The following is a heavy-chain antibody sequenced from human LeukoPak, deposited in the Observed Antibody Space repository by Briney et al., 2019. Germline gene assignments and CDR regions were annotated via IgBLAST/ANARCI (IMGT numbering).Heavy chain of an antibody. V-gene: IGHV3-23*01. D-gene: IGHD3-16*02. Sequence: GGSLRLSCAASGFTFSSYAMSWVRQAPGKGLEWVSAISGSGGSTYYADSVKGRFTISGDNSKNTLYLQMNSLRAEDTAVYYCAKVTGAYDYVWGSYRLLNFDYWGQGTLVTVSS. CDR1: GFTFSSYA. CDR2: ISGSGGST. CDR3: AKVTGAYDYVWGSYRLLNFDY. J-gene: IGHJ4*02.